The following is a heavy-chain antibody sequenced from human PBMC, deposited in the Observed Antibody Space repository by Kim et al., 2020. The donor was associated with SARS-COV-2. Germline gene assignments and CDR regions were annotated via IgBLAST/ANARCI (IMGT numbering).Heavy chain of an antibody. CDR3: ARHNSYYEFWSGQMGDY. J-gene: IGHJ4*02. CDR2: INADSGKT. Sequence: ASVKVSCKASGYMFSRYTMHWVRQAPGQRFEWMGWINADSGKTKYSQSFQGRVTMTRDTSTSTVYMDLTSLRSDDTAVYFCARHNSYYEFWSGQMGDYWGQGTLVTVPS. CDR1: GYMFSRYT. V-gene: IGHV1-3*01. D-gene: IGHD3-3*01.